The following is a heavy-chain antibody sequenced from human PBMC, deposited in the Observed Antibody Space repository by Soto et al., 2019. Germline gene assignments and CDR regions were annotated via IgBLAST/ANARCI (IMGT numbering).Heavy chain of an antibody. V-gene: IGHV4-31*03. CDR1: GGSITSSGYY. J-gene: IGHJ4*02. CDR3: ARGGGSTKVDY. Sequence: QVQLQESGPGLVKPSQTLSLTRTVSGGSITSSGYYWSWIRQHPGEGLEWIGFTSNSGSTSYNPSLKSRVTISVDTSSNQSSLNLKSVTAADNAVYYCARGGGSTKVDYWGQGTLVTVSP. D-gene: IGHD2-2*01. CDR2: TSNSGST.